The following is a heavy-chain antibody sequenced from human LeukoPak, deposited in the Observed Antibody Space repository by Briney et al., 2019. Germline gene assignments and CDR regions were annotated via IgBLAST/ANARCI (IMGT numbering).Heavy chain of an antibody. CDR1: GFTFSDYY. J-gene: IGHJ3*02. Sequence: PGGSLRLSCAASGFTFSDYYMSWIRQAPGKGLEWVSYISTSGSTIYYADSVKGRFTISRDNAKNSLYLQMNSLRAEDTAVYYCARGFDYCSGGRCYDDAFDIWGQGTMVTVSS. CDR2: ISTSGSTI. D-gene: IGHD2-15*01. CDR3: ARGFDYCSGGRCYDDAFDI. V-gene: IGHV3-11*01.